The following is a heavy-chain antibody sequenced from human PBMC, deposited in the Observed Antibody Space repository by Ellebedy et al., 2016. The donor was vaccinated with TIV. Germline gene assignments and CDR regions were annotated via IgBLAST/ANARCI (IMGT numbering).Heavy chain of an antibody. V-gene: IGHV3-48*01. CDR3: TRGKAITTEDWFES. D-gene: IGHD4-11*01. J-gene: IGHJ5*01. Sequence: SVKGRFTISRDDAKSSLYLQMNSLRAEDTAVYYCTRGKAITTEDWFESWGQGTLVTVSS.